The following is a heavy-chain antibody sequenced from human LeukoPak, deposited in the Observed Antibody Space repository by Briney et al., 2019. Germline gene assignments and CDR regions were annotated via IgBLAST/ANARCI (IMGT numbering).Heavy chain of an antibody. Sequence: SETLSLTCTVSGGSISSGGYYWSWIRQPAGEGLEWVGRIYSSGSTSINPSLNTRVTMSVDTSKNQFSLKLTSVTAADTGVYYCARDVTGYNWFDSWGQGTLVTVSS. V-gene: IGHV4-61*02. CDR1: GGSISSGGYY. D-gene: IGHD1-1*01. CDR3: ARDVTGYNWFDS. CDR2: IYSSGST. J-gene: IGHJ5*01.